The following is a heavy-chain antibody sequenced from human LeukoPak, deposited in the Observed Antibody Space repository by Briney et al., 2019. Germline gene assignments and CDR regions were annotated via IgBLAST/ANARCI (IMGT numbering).Heavy chain of an antibody. V-gene: IGHV1-69*13. CDR3: ARSLYYSSSSGGDY. CDR2: IIPIFGTA. J-gene: IGHJ4*02. D-gene: IGHD6-6*01. CDR1: GGTFRSYV. Sequence: SVKVSCKASGGTFRSYVISWVRQAPGQGLEWMGGIIPIFGTANYAQKFQGRVTITADESTSTAYMELSSLRSEDTAVYYCARSLYYSSSSGGDYWGQGTLVTVSS.